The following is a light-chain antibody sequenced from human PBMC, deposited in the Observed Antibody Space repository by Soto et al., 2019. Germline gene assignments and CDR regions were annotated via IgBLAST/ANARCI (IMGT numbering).Light chain of an antibody. Sequence: EIVLTQSPATLSLSPGERATLSCRASQSVSSYLAWYQQKPGQAPRLLIYDASNRATGIPARFGGSGSGTEFTLTISSLQSEDFAVYYCQQYNNWPPLTFGGGTKVELK. CDR2: DAS. CDR3: QQYNNWPPLT. CDR1: QSVSSY. V-gene: IGKV3-11*01. J-gene: IGKJ4*01.